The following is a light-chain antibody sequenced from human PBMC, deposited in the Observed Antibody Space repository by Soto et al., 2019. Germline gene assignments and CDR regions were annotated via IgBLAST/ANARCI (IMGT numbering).Light chain of an antibody. CDR1: SSNIGAGYD. CDR2: GNS. CDR3: QSYDSRLSGSRYV. Sequence: QSVLTQPPSVSGAPGQRVTISCTGSSSNIGAGYDVHWYQQLPGTAPKLLIYGNSNRPSGVPDRFSGSKSGTSASLAITGLQAEDEADYYCQSYDSRLSGSRYVFGTGTKVTVL. V-gene: IGLV1-40*01. J-gene: IGLJ1*01.